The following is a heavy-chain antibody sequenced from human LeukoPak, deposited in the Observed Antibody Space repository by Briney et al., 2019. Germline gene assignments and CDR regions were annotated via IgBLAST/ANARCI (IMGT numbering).Heavy chain of an antibody. CDR1: GYTFTSYD. CDR3: ARGCRGPCDY. D-gene: IGHD3-10*01. Sequence: ASVKVSCKASGYTFTSYDINWVRQATGQGRVCMGWLNPNSGNTGYAQKFQGRVTMTRNTSISTAYMELSSLRSEYTGVYYCARGCRGPCDYWGQGTLVTVSS. J-gene: IGHJ4*02. CDR2: LNPNSGNT. V-gene: IGHV1-8*01.